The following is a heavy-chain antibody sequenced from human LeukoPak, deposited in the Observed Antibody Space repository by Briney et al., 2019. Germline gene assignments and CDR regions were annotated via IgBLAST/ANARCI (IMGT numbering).Heavy chain of an antibody. Sequence: SETLSLTCAVYGGSLSGYYWSWIRQPPGKGLEWIGYIYYSGSTNYNPSLKSRVTISVDTSKNQSSLKLSSVTAADTAVYYCARVLAAAGAYYFDYWGQGTLVTVSS. CDR2: IYYSGST. J-gene: IGHJ4*02. CDR3: ARVLAAAGAYYFDY. V-gene: IGHV4-59*01. CDR1: GGSLSGYY. D-gene: IGHD6-13*01.